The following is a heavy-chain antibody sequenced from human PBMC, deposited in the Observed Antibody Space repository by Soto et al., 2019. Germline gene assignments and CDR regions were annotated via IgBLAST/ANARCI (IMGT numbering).Heavy chain of an antibody. Sequence: GGSLRLSCAASGFTFSSYTMSWVRQAPGKGLEWVSRIKSKTDGGTTDYAEPVKGRFAISRDDSNNMVYLQMNSLKIEDTAVYYCTTDSYSTIIIVRFDYWGHGTLVTVSS. D-gene: IGHD3-22*01. J-gene: IGHJ4*01. CDR3: TTDSYSTIIIVRFDY. V-gene: IGHV3-15*01. CDR2: IKSKTDGGTT. CDR1: GFTFSSYT.